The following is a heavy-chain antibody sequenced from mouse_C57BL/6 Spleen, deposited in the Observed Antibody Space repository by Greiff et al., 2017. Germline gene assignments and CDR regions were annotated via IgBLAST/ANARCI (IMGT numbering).Heavy chain of an antibody. CDR1: GYTFTSYW. V-gene: IGHV1-64*01. D-gene: IGHD1-1*01. CDR2: IHPNSGST. J-gene: IGHJ2*01. Sequence: QVQLQQPGAELVKPGASVKLSCKASGYTFTSYWMHWVKQRPGQGLEWIGMIHPNSGSTNYNEKFKSKATLTVDKSSSTAYMQLSSLTSEDSAVYYCARDYDSSSFDYWSQGTTLTVSS. CDR3: ARDYDSSSFDY.